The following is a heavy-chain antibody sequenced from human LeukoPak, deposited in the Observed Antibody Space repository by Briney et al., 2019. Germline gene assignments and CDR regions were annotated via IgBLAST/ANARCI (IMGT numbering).Heavy chain of an antibody. J-gene: IGHJ4*02. CDR3: GRGTLGTGSYSVPDY. Sequence: GGSLRLSCAASGFTFSIYGMSWVRQAPGKGLEWVSAISGAGDSTYYADSVKGRFTISRDNSKNTLYLQMNSLRAEDTAVYYCGRGTLGTGSYSVPDYWGQGTLVTVS. CDR2: ISGAGDST. V-gene: IGHV3-23*01. CDR1: GFTFSIYG. D-gene: IGHD1-26*01.